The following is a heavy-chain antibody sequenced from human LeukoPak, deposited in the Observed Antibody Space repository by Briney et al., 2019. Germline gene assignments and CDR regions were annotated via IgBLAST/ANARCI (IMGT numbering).Heavy chain of an antibody. Sequence: GGSLRLSCAASGFMFSSYSMNWVRQAPGKGLEWVSYISSSSTIYYADSVKGRFTISRDNANNSLYLQMNSLRDEDTAVYYCARARYFDYWGQGTLVTVSS. J-gene: IGHJ4*02. CDR2: ISSSSTI. V-gene: IGHV3-48*02. CDR1: GFMFSSYS. CDR3: ARARYFDY.